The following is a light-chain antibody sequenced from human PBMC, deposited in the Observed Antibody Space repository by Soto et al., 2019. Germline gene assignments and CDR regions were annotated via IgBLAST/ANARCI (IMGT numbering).Light chain of an antibody. CDR3: QQYGSSPAT. J-gene: IGKJ3*01. CDR2: GAS. CDR1: QSVSCSY. V-gene: IGKV3-20*01. Sequence: EIVLTQSPGTLSLSPGERATLSCTASQSVSCSYLAWYQQKPGQAPRLLIYGASSRATGIPDRFSGGGSGTDFTLTISRLEPEDFAVYYCQQYGSSPATFGPGTKVDIK.